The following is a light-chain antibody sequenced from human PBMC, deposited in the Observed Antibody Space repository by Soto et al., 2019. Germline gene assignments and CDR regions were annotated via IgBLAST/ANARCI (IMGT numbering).Light chain of an antibody. CDR1: QSISSW. CDR3: QQYDSSSRT. CDR2: KAS. V-gene: IGKV1-5*03. Sequence: IQVSQSPATLSASIGDRVTITCRASQSISSWPAWYQQKPEKAPKLLIYKASNLQSGVPSRFSGSGSGTEFTLTISSLQPDDFATYYCQQYDSSSRTFGQGTKVDIK. J-gene: IGKJ1*01.